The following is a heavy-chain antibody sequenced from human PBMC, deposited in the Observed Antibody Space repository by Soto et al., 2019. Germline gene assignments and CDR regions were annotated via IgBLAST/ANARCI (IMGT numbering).Heavy chain of an antibody. CDR2: IIPIFGTA. J-gene: IGHJ5*02. V-gene: IGHV1-69*13. CDR3: ASFDYSNYRNWFDP. D-gene: IGHD4-4*01. CDR1: GGTFSSYA. Sequence: ASVKVSCKASGGTFSSYAISWVRQAPGQGLEWMGGIIPIFGTANYAQKFQGRVTITADESTSTAYMELSSLRSEDTAVYYCASFDYSNYRNWFDPWGQGTLVTVS.